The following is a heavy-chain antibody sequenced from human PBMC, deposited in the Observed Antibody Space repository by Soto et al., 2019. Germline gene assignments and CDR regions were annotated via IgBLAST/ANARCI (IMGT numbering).Heavy chain of an antibody. Sequence: QVQLVQSGAEVRKPGSSVRVSCKASGGSFNRHTIIWVRQAPGQVLEWMGGVIPIFGTANHAQKFQGRVTIIADESTSTVYMELSSLRSDDTAIYYCARGWGYDSTDYYYAYWGQGTLVIVSS. V-gene: IGHV1-69*01. CDR1: GGSFNRHT. CDR2: VIPIFGTA. J-gene: IGHJ4*02. D-gene: IGHD3-22*01. CDR3: ARGWGYDSTDYYYAY.